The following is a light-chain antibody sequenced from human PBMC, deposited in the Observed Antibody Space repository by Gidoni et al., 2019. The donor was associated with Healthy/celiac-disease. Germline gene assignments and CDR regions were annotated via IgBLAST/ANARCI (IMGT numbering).Light chain of an antibody. CDR3: LLSYSGALV. CDR1: TGAVTRCHY. Sequence: CSSSTGAVTRCHYLYWLQQKPGQAPRTLMYDTNKKRAWTPARFSGSLLVGTAALTLSGARPEDGAEYYCFLLSYSGALVFGGGTKLTV. CDR2: DTN. J-gene: IGLJ3*02. V-gene: IGLV7-46*01.